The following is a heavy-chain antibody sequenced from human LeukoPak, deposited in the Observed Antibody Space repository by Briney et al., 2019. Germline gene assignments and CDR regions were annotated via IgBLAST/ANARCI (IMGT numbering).Heavy chain of an antibody. J-gene: IGHJ4*02. D-gene: IGHD3-10*01. CDR1: GYTFTGYY. Sequence: GASVTVSCKASGYTFTGYYMHWVRQAPGQGLEWMGWINPNSGGTNYAQKFQGRVTMTRDTSISTAYMELSRLRSDDTAVYYCARDLLSLGHDLDYWGQGTLVTVSS. V-gene: IGHV1-2*02. CDR3: ARDLLSLGHDLDY. CDR2: INPNSGGT.